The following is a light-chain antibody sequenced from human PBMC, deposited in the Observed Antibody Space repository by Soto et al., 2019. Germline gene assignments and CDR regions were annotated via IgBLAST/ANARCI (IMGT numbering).Light chain of an antibody. Sequence: DIQMTPSPSSLSASVGDRVTITCRASQSISRNLHWYQQKPGEAPKLLIYAASRLQSGVPSRFSGSGSGTDFTLTISSLQPEDFATYYCQQTYNIPFTFGPGTTVDIK. V-gene: IGKV1-39*01. CDR2: AAS. CDR3: QQTYNIPFT. J-gene: IGKJ3*01. CDR1: QSISRN.